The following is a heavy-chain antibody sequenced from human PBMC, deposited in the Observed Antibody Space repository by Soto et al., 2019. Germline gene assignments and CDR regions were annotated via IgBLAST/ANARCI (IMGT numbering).Heavy chain of an antibody. D-gene: IGHD4-17*01. V-gene: IGHV4-39*01. Sequence: QLQLQESGPGLVKPSETLSLTCTVSGGSISSSSYYWGWIRQPPGKGLEWIGSIYYSGSTHYNPSLKSRVTISVDTSKNQFSLKLSSVTAADTAVYYCAKNTVTTFYYWGQGTLVTVSS. CDR2: IYYSGST. CDR1: GGSISSSSYY. J-gene: IGHJ4*02. CDR3: AKNTVTTFYY.